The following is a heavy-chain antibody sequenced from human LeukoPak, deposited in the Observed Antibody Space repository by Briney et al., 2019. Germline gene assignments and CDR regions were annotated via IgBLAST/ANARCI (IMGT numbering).Heavy chain of an antibody. D-gene: IGHD3-22*01. CDR3: ARETSVVITEYYFDY. CDR2: IYYSGST. V-gene: IGHV4-39*07. CDR1: GGSISSSSYY. Sequence: SETLSLTCTVSGGSISSSSYYWGWIRQPPGKGLEWIGSIYYSGSTDYNPSLKSRVTISVDTSKNQFSLKLSSVTAADTAVYYCARETSVVITEYYFDYWGQGTLVTVSS. J-gene: IGHJ4*02.